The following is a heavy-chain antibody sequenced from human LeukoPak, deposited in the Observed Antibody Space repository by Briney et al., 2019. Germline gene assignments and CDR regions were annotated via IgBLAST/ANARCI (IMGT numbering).Heavy chain of an antibody. V-gene: IGHV4-39*01. CDR1: GDSINTSRYY. CDR2: MSYSGST. Sequence: PSETLSLTCTVSGDSINTSRYYCAWVRQPPGKGLEWIGSMSYSGSTYYNTSLKSRVSISIDTSKNLFSLSLSSVTAADTAVYYCARHLSGSFRDPWGQGTLVSVSS. J-gene: IGHJ5*02. CDR3: ARHLSGSFRDP. D-gene: IGHD3-16*02.